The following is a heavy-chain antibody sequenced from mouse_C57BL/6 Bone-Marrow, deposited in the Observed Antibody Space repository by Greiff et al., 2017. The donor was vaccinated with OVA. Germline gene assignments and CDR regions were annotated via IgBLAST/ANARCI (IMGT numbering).Heavy chain of an antibody. CDR2: IHPSDSDT. CDR3: AIGGYSNCGFAY. V-gene: IGHV1-74*01. D-gene: IGHD2-5*01. J-gene: IGHJ3*01. Sequence: QVQLKQPGAELVKPGASVKVSCKASGYTFTSYWMHWVKQRPGQGLEWIGRIHPSDSDTNYNQKFKGKATLTVDKSSSTAYMQLSSRTSEDSAVYYCAIGGYSNCGFAYWGQGTLVTVSA. CDR1: GYTFTSYW.